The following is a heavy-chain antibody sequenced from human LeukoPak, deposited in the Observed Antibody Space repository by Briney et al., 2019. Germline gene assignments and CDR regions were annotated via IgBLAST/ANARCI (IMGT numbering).Heavy chain of an antibody. Sequence: NPSETLSLTCTVSGGSISSYSWSWMRQPAAKGLEWIGRIYPRESPNYNPSLKSRVIMSVDKSKNQFSLKLRSVTAADTAVYYCAREWHHVFDYWGQGNLVTVSS. D-gene: IGHD5-12*01. J-gene: IGHJ4*02. CDR2: IYPRESP. CDR1: GGSISSYS. V-gene: IGHV4-4*07. CDR3: AREWHHVFDY.